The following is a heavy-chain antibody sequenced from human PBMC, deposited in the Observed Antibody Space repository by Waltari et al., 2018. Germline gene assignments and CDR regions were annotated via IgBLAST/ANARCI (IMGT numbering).Heavy chain of an antibody. J-gene: IGHJ3*01. CDR2: ILSDGSKK. CDR1: GFTFSAYG. D-gene: IGHD4-17*01. V-gene: IGHV3-30*02. CDR3: AKGLGVTNNDGFHV. Sequence: QVQLVESGGGVVRPGGSLRLSCAASGFTFSAYGLHWVRQAPGKGREWLASILSDGSKKYFADSVKGRFTISRDNSKNTLYLQMNSLRAEDTAVYYCAKGLGVTNNDGFHVWGQGTMVTVSS.